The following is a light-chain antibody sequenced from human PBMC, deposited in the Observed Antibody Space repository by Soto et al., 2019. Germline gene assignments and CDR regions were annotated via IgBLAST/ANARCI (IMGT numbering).Light chain of an antibody. CDR1: QGISSY. CDR3: QQYYSYRWT. J-gene: IGKJ1*01. Sequence: AIRMTQSPSSLSASTGDRVTITCRASQGISSYLAWYQQKPGKAPKLLIYAASTLQSGVPSRFSGSGSGTDFTLTISCPQSEDFATYYCQQYYSYRWTFGQGTKVEIK. CDR2: AAS. V-gene: IGKV1-8*01.